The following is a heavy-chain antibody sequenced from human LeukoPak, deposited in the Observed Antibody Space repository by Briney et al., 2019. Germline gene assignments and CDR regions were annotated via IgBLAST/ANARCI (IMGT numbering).Heavy chain of an antibody. CDR1: GFTFSSYA. V-gene: IGHV3-23*01. CDR2: ISGGGDAT. D-gene: IGHD2-2*01. CDR3: TRDQRKYCSRTTCFVFDI. J-gene: IGHJ3*02. Sequence: PGGSLRLSCAASGFTFSSYAMTWVRQAPGKGLEWVSTISGGGDATYYAHSVKGRFAVSRDNSKKTLYLQLNSLRAEDTAVYYCTRDQRKYCSRTTCFVFDIWGQGTVVSVSS.